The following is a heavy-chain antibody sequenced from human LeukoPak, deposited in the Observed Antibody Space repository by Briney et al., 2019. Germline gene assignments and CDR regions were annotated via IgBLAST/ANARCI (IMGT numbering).Heavy chain of an antibody. J-gene: IGHJ4*02. Sequence: PGGSLRLSCAASGFTFSSSAMNWVRQAPGKGLEWVSAISISGDDTYYAESVKGRFTISRDNSKNTLYLRMNSLRAEDTAVYYCARLGATGDYFDYRGQGTLVTVSS. V-gene: IGHV3-23*01. CDR2: ISISGDDT. CDR1: GFTFSSSA. CDR3: ARLGATGDYFDY. D-gene: IGHD1-26*01.